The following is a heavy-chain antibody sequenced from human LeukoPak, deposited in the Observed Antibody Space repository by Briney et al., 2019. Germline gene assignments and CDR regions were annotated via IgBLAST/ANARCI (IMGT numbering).Heavy chain of an antibody. J-gene: IGHJ4*02. CDR3: ARDLYGSGVY. CDR1: GFTFSSYD. V-gene: IGHV3-48*02. CDR2: INTISSTK. D-gene: IGHD6-19*01. Sequence: GGSLRLSCAASGFTFSSYDMNWVRQAPGKGLEWISYINTISSTKYYADSVKGRFTISRDNAKNSLSLQMNSLRDEDTAVYYCARDLYGSGVYWGQGTLVTVSS.